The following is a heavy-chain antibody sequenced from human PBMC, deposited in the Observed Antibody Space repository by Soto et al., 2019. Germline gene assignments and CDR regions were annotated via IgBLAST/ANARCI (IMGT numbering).Heavy chain of an antibody. Sequence: ASVKVSCKASGYTFSTYGITWVRQAPGQGLEWMGWISAYNGNTNYAQKLQGRLTMTTDTSTSTAYMELRSLRSDDTAVYYCARGYTQSTVTSIRYWGKGTVVTVSS. J-gene: IGHJ4*02. CDR2: ISAYNGNT. CDR3: ARGYTQSTVTSIRY. CDR1: GYTFSTYG. D-gene: IGHD4-17*01. V-gene: IGHV1-18*01.